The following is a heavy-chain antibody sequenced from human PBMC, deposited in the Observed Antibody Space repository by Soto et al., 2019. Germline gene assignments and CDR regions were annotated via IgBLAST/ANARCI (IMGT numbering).Heavy chain of an antibody. J-gene: IGHJ6*02. CDR2: IYYSGST. V-gene: IGHV4-39*01. CDR3: ASPSLRPLVVPAAGIYGMDV. CDR1: GGSISSSSYY. Sequence: QLQLQESGPGLVKPSETLSLTCTVSGGSISSSSYYWGWIRQPPGKGLEWIGSIYYSGSTYYNPSLKSRVTISVDTSKNQFSLMLSSVTAADTAVYYCASPSLRPLVVPAAGIYGMDVWGQGTTVTVSS. D-gene: IGHD2-2*01.